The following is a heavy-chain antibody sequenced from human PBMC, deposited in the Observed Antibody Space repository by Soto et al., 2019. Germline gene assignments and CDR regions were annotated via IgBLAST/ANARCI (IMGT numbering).Heavy chain of an antibody. D-gene: IGHD3-3*01. J-gene: IGHJ6*02. V-gene: IGHV3-53*01. Sequence: EVQLVESGGGLIQPGGSLRLSCAASGFTVSSNYMSWVRQAPGKGLEWVSVIYSGGSTYYADSVKGRFTISRDNSENTLYLQMNSLRAEDTAVYYCARDGIFGVVAGMDVWGQGTTVTVSS. CDR2: IYSGGST. CDR3: ARDGIFGVVAGMDV. CDR1: GFTVSSNY.